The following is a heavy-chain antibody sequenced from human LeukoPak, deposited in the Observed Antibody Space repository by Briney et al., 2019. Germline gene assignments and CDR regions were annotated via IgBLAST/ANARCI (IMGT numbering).Heavy chain of an antibody. CDR1: GGSISSYY. CDR2: INHSGST. Sequence: SETLSLTCTVSGGSISSYYWSWIRQPPGKGLEWIGEINHSGSTNYNPSLKSRVTISVDTSKNQFSLKLSSVTAADTAVYYCAREGYYDSSGYSWGQGTLVTVSS. V-gene: IGHV4-34*01. J-gene: IGHJ5*02. CDR3: AREGYYDSSGYS. D-gene: IGHD3-22*01.